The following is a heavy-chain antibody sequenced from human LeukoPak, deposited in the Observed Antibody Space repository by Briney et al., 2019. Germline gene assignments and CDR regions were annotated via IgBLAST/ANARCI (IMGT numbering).Heavy chain of an antibody. CDR2: ISAYNGNT. CDR3: ARDDYGDYPFDY. D-gene: IGHD4-17*01. CDR1: GYTFTSYG. Sequence: ASVRVPCKASGYTFTSYGISWVRQAPGQGLEWMGWISAYNGNTNYAQKLQGRVTMTTDTSTSTAYMELRSLRSDDTAVYYCARDDYGDYPFDYWGQGTLVTVSS. J-gene: IGHJ4*02. V-gene: IGHV1-18*01.